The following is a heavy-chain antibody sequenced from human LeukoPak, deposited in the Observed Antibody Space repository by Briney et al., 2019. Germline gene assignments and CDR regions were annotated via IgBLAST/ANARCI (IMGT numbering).Heavy chain of an antibody. D-gene: IGHD2-15*01. CDR3: VRGGASTWS. CDR2: INDDGSGT. Sequence: GGSLRLSCAASGFTFKNYWMHCVRQAPGKGPVGVSRINDDGSGTSYADSVKGRFTISRDDAKSTLYLQMNSLRAEDTAVYYCVRGGASTWSWGQGTLVTVSS. J-gene: IGHJ5*02. CDR1: GFTFKNYW. V-gene: IGHV3-74*01.